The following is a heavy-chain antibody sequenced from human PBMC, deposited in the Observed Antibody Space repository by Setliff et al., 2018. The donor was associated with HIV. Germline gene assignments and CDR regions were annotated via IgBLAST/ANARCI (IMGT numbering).Heavy chain of an antibody. CDR3: ARQPMVQGIETSFAY. J-gene: IGHJ4*02. CDR1: GYSFRSYW. D-gene: IGHD3-10*01. CDR2: IYPGDSDT. Sequence: GESLKISCEGFGYSFRSYWIGWVRQMPGKGLELMGIIYPGDSDTRYSPSFEGQVTISADKYIDTAYLQWSSLKSSDTAIYYCARQPMVQGIETSFAYWGQGTQVTVSS. V-gene: IGHV5-51*01.